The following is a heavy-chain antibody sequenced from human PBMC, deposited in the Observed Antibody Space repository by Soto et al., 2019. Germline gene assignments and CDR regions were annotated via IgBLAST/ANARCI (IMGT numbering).Heavy chain of an antibody. J-gene: IGHJ3*02. Sequence: ASVKVSCKTSGYTFTNHGINWGQQAPGQGLEWMGWINPYNANTNYAQKLQGPVTMTTDTSTSAAYMALRSPTSDDTAVYYCARDRVAGIWGDALDIWGQGTMVTVSS. CDR2: INPYNANT. CDR3: ARDRVAGIWGDALDI. CDR1: GYTFTNHG. D-gene: IGHD3-16*01. V-gene: IGHV1-18*04.